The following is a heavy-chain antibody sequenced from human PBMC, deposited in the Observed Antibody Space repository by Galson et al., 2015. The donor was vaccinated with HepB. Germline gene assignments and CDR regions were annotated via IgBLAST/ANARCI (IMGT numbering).Heavy chain of an antibody. J-gene: IGHJ4*02. CDR1: GGSISSYY. Sequence: SETLSLTCTVSGGSISSYYWSWIRQPPGKGLEWIGYIYYSGSTNYNPSLKSRVTISVDTSKNQFSLKLSSVTAADTAVYYCARVRQLRMSTYYFDYWGPGTLVTVSS. D-gene: IGHD1-1*01. CDR2: IYYSGST. CDR3: ARVRQLRMSTYYFDY. V-gene: IGHV4-59*01.